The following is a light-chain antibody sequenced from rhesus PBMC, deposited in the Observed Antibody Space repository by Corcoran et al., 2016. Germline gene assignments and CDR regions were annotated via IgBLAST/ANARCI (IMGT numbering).Light chain of an antibody. CDR1: QSVSSY. CDR2: GAS. Sequence: EIVMTQSPATLSLSPGERATLSCRASQSVSSYLAWYQQKPGPAPTLLIYGASGRATGIPDRVSGSGSGTEFTLTISSLEPKGVGVYYCQQDYSWPLAFGGGTKVELK. J-gene: IGKJ4*01. V-gene: IGKV3-42*01. CDR3: QQDYSWPLA.